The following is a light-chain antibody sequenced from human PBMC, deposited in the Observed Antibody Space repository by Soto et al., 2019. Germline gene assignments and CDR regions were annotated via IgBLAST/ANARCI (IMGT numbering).Light chain of an antibody. CDR1: HSVSSS. CDR2: DAS. V-gene: IGKV3-11*01. J-gene: IGKJ4*01. Sequence: EIVFTQSPATLSLSPGERATLSCRASHSVSSSLAWYQQKPGQAPRLLIYDASNRATGIPARFSGSGSGTDFTLTISSLEPEDFAVYSCQQRSSWPLTFGGGTKVDIK. CDR3: QQRSSWPLT.